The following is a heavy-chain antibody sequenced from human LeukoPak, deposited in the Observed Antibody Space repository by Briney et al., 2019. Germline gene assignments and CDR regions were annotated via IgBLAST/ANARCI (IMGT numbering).Heavy chain of an antibody. CDR1: GYTFTGYY. Sequence: ASVKVSCKASGYTFTGYYVHWVRQAPGQGLEWMGWINPSSGGTNYAQKFQGRVTMTRDTSISTAYLELSRLRSDDTAVYYCARSYRGRRFDYWGQGTLVTVSS. D-gene: IGHD2-21*01. J-gene: IGHJ4*02. CDR2: INPSSGGT. CDR3: ARSYRGRRFDY. V-gene: IGHV1-2*02.